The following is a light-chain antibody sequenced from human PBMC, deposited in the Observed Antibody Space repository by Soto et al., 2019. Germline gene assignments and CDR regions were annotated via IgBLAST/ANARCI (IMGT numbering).Light chain of an antibody. CDR3: QQFEDFPRAII. CDR1: QSISSC. J-gene: IGKJ5*01. CDR2: DAS. V-gene: IGKV1-5*01. Sequence: DIQMTQSPSTLSASVGDRVTITCRASQSISSCLAWYQQKPGKAPKLLIYDASSLASGVPSRFSGSGSGTEFTLTITSLQLDDFASYYCQQFEDFPRAIIFGQGTRLEN.